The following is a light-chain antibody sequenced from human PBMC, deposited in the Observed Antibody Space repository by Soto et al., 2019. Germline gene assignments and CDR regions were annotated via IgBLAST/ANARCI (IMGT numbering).Light chain of an antibody. CDR1: SGHRSYA. Sequence: QLVLTQSPSASASLGASVQLTCTLSSGHRSYAIAWHQQQPEKGPRYLMKLNSDGSHSKGDGIPDRFSGSSSGAERYLIISSLQSEDEADYYCQTWGTGIHVFGTGTKVTVL. J-gene: IGLJ1*01. CDR2: LNSDGSH. V-gene: IGLV4-69*01. CDR3: QTWGTGIHV.